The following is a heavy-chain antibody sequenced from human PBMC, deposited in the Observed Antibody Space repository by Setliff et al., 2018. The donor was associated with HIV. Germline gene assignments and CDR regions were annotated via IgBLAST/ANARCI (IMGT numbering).Heavy chain of an antibody. CDR1: GGSMSNYY. CDR2: IQYSDSS. CDR3: ARSGYPSGFYWVFGAFGV. D-gene: IGHD3-22*01. J-gene: IGHJ3*01. Sequence: PSETLSLTCTVSGGSMSNYYWSWIRQPPGKRLEWIASIQYSDSSHYNPSLQSRVTISVDTSTKQFSLYLSSVNETDTAVYYCARSGYPSGFYWVFGAFGVWGQGKLVTV. V-gene: IGHV4-59*01.